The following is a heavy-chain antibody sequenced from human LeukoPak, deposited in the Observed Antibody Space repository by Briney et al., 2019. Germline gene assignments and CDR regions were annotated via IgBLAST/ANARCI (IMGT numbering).Heavy chain of an antibody. V-gene: IGHV3-48*01. Sequence: GGSLRLSCAASGFTFSSYSMNWVRQAPGKGLEWVSYISSSSSTIYYADSVKGRFTISRDNAKNSLYLQMDSLRAEDTAVYYCARAERLGELSLDYWGQGTLVTVSS. D-gene: IGHD3-16*02. CDR1: GFTFSSYS. CDR3: ARAERLGELSLDY. J-gene: IGHJ4*02. CDR2: ISSSSSTI.